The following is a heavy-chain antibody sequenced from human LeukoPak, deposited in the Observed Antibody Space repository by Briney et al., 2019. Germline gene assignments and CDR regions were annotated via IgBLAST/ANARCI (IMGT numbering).Heavy chain of an antibody. Sequence: PGGSLRLSCAASGFTFSSYSMNWVRQAPGKGLEWVSSISSSSSYIYYADSVKGRFTISRDNAKNSLYLQMNSLRAEDTAVYYCARADDSEEGFDYWGQGTLVTVSS. CDR1: GFTFSSYS. V-gene: IGHV3-21*01. J-gene: IGHJ4*02. D-gene: IGHD3-16*01. CDR3: ARADDSEEGFDY. CDR2: ISSSSSYI.